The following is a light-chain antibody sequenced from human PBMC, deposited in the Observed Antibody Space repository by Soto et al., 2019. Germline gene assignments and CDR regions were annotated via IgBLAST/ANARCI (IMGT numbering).Light chain of an antibody. J-gene: IGLJ2*01. CDR1: PGTVTSGHY. V-gene: IGLV7-43*01. CDR3: LLYYGGAVV. Sequence: QTVVTQEPSLTVSPGGTVTLTCASSPGTVTSGHYPNCLQQKPGQAPRALIYSTDTRHSWTPARFSGSLLGGKAALTLSGVQPEDEADYYCLLYYGGAVVFGGGTKLTVL. CDR2: STD.